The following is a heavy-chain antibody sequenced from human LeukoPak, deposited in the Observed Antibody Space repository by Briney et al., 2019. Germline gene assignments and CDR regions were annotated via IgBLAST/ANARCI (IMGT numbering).Heavy chain of an antibody. D-gene: IGHD3-16*02. Sequence: SETLSLTCVVSGGPMNDYYWSWVRQSPGKGLDWIGQIYYTGNANYNPSLKSRLTISVDTSKNQLSLRLRSLTAADTAVYFCARTPYSSGRLGGYPYYYMDVWGKGTTVTVTS. CDR3: ARTPYSSGRLGGYPYYYMDV. CDR1: GGPMNDYY. V-gene: IGHV4-59*01. J-gene: IGHJ6*04. CDR2: IYYTGNA.